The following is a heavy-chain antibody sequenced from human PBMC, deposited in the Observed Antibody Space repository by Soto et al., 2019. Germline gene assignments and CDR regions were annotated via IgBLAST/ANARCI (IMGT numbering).Heavy chain of an antibody. CDR1: RFTFSTYE. CDR3: VRYCSTTLCNGVATRTFDY. CDR2: ISTSGSTV. V-gene: IGHV3-48*03. Sequence: LRLSCAASRFTFSTYEMNWVRQAPGKGLEWVSYISTSGSTVYYADSVKGRFTISRDNTRNSLYLQMNSLRDEDTALYYCVRYCSTTLCNGVATRTFDYWGQGTLVTVSS. J-gene: IGHJ4*02. D-gene: IGHD2-2*01.